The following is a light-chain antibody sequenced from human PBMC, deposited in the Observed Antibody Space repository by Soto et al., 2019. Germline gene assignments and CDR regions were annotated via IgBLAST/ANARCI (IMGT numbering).Light chain of an antibody. V-gene: IGKV1-5*01. Sequence: DIQMTQSPSILSASVGDRVTITCRASQSISSWLAWYQQKPGKAPKLLIYDASSLESGVPSRFSDIGSGTEFTLTITSLQPDDFATYYCQQYDSYAWTFGQGTKVEIK. J-gene: IGKJ1*01. CDR3: QQYDSYAWT. CDR2: DAS. CDR1: QSISSW.